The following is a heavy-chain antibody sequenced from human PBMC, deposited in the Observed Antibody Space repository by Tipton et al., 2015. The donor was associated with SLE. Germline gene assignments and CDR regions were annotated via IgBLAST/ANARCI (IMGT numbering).Heavy chain of an antibody. D-gene: IGHD3-22*01. CDR1: GGSISGYY. V-gene: IGHV4-4*07. Sequence: TLSLTCTVSGGSISGYYWSWVRQPAGKGLEWIGRSFISGSTIYNPSIKSRFTLSLDTSKNQFSLKLSSVTAADTAVEYCAGGDYYDSSGYYYVGYYYYYMDVWGKGTTVTVSS. CDR2: SFISGST. CDR3: AGGDYYDSSGYYYVGYYYYYMDV. J-gene: IGHJ6*03.